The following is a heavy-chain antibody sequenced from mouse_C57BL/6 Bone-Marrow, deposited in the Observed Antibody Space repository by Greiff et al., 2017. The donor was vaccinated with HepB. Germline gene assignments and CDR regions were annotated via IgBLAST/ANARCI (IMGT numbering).Heavy chain of an antibody. CDR2: IYPRDGST. CDR1: GYTFTDHT. CDR3: AKRGDYYGSSFAY. V-gene: IGHV1-78*01. J-gene: IGHJ3*01. D-gene: IGHD1-1*01. Sequence: VQLQQSDAELVKPGASVKISCKVSGYTFTDHTIHWMKQRPAQGLEWIGYIYPRDGSTKYNEKFKGKATLTADKSSSTAYMQLNSLTSEDSAVYFCAKRGDYYGSSFAYWGQGTLVTVSA.